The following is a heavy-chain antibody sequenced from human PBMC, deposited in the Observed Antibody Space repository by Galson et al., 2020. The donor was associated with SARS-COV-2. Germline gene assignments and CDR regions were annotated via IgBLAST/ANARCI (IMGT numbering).Heavy chain of an antibody. V-gene: IGHV5-10-1*01. Sequence: HGESLKIPCKGSGYSFTSFRIGWVRQLPGTGLEWMGTIDPNDSYSDYSPSFQGHVPISADKSISTAYLQWSSLKASDTAMYYCVRLSSSPDGLGYYYYGMDVWGQGTTVTVSS. D-gene: IGHD6-6*01. CDR2: IDPNDSYS. CDR3: VRLSSSPDGLGYYYYGMDV. J-gene: IGHJ6*02. CDR1: GYSFTSFR.